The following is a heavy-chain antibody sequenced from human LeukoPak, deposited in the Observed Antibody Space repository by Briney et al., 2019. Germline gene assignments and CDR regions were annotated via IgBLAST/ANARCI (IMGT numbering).Heavy chain of an antibody. CDR1: GGSFSSYY. J-gene: IGHJ4*02. V-gene: IGHV4-59*10. CDR2: IYTSGST. CDR3: ASEPYYYDSRGYYS. D-gene: IGHD3-22*01. Sequence: SESLSLTCAVYGGSFSSYYWSWIRQPAGKGLEWIGRIYTSGSTKYNPSFKRRVTMSVDTSKNQFALKLSSVTAADTAVYYCASEPYYYDSRGYYSWGQGTLVTVSS.